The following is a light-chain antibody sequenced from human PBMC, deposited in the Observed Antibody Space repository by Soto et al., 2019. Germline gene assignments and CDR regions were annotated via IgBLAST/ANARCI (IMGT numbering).Light chain of an antibody. Sequence: QSALTQPPSASGSPGQSVTISCTGTRSDVGGHNYVSWYQQHPGRTPTLIIYDVTKRPSGVPDRFSGSRSGNTASLTVSGLQAEDEADYYCSSYADSSNLVFGGGTKLTVL. CDR3: SSYADSSNLV. J-gene: IGLJ3*02. CDR1: RSDVGGHNY. V-gene: IGLV2-8*01. CDR2: DVT.